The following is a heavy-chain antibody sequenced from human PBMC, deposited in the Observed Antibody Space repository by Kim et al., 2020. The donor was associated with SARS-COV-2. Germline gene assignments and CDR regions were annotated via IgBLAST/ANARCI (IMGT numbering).Heavy chain of an antibody. CDR2: IYYSGST. CDR3: ARLSSGIYDAFDI. Sequence: SETLSLTCTVSGGSISSSSYYWGWIRQPPGKGLEWIGSIYYSGSTYYNPSLKSRVTISVDTSKNQFSLKLSSVTAADTAVYYCARLSSGIYDAFDIWGQG. D-gene: IGHD6-13*01. V-gene: IGHV4-39*07. J-gene: IGHJ3*02. CDR1: GGSISSSSYY.